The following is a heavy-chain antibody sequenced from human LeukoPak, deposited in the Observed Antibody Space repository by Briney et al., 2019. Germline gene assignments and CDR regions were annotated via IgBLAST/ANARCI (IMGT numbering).Heavy chain of an antibody. CDR3: ARGPEGHNWFDP. V-gene: IGHV4-4*09. CDR1: GGSISGYY. J-gene: IGHJ5*02. CDR2: IYSSGST. Sequence: SETLSLTCTVSGGSISGYYWSWIRQPPGERLEWIGYIYSSGSTNYNPSLKSRVTISVDTSKNQIFLNLSSVTAADTAIYYCARGPEGHNWFDPWGQGTLVTVSS.